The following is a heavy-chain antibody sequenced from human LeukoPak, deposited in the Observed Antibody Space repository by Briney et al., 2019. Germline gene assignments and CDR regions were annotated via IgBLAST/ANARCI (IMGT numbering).Heavy chain of an antibody. CDR2: ISYDGSNK. J-gene: IGHJ4*02. CDR3: ASDQYSSGWYDY. V-gene: IGHV3-30-3*01. Sequence: GGSLRLSCAASGFTFSNAYMNWVRQAPGKGLEWVAVISYDGSNKYYADSVKGRFTISRDNSKNTLYLQMNSLRAEDTAVYYCASDQYSSGWYDYWGQGTLVTVSS. CDR1: GFTFSNAY. D-gene: IGHD6-19*01.